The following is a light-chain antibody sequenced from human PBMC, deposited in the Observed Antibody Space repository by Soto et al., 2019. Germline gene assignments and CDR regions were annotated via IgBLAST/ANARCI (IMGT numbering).Light chain of an antibody. CDR3: QHLNSYPREVT. V-gene: IGKV1-9*01. CDR1: QGIGSS. J-gene: IGKJ4*01. Sequence: DIQLTQSPSFLSASVGDRVTITCRASQGIGSSLAWYQQKPGNAPKILIYAAATLQGGVRSRFSGSGSVTVFTLTISSVQPEDFASYYCQHLNSYPREVTFGGGTKVEIK. CDR2: AAA.